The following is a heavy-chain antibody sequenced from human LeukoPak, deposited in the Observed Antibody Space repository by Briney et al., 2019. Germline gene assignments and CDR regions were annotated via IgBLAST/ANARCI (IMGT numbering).Heavy chain of an antibody. Sequence: GGSLRLSCAASGFTFSSYAMHWVRQAPGKGLEWVSTISGSGAGPYYADSVKGRLTISRDNSKNTLYLQMNSLRAEDTAVYYCAKGVMSQIAAAVPFDNWGQGTLVTVSS. CDR3: AKGVMSQIAAAVPFDN. V-gene: IGHV3-23*01. CDR2: ISGSGAGP. J-gene: IGHJ4*02. D-gene: IGHD6-13*01. CDR1: GFTFSSYA.